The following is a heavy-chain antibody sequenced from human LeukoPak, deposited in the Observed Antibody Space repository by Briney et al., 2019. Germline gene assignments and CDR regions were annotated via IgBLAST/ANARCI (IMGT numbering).Heavy chain of an antibody. D-gene: IGHD6-13*01. V-gene: IGHV7-4-1*02. CDR3: ARAPRQQLGNWFDP. J-gene: IGHJ5*02. Sequence: ASVKVSCKASGYTFTSYDINWVRQAPGQGLEWMGWINTNTGNPTYAQGFTGRFVFSLDTSVSTAYLQISSLKAEDTAVYYCARAPRQQLGNWFDPWGQGTLVTVSS. CDR2: INTNTGNP. CDR1: GYTFTSYD.